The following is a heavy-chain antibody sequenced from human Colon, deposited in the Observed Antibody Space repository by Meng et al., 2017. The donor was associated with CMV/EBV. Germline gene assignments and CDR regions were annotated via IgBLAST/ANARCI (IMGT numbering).Heavy chain of an antibody. D-gene: IGHD1-26*01. Sequence: SVKVSCKASGYTFANYAISWVRQAPGQGLEWMGGIIPIFDKPTYAPEFQGRVTITADESTSTAYMDLSSLRSEDTAVYYCAREQLVNSGSHDGGYYYYGMDVWGQGTTVTVSS. J-gene: IGHJ6*02. V-gene: IGHV1-69*13. CDR2: IIPIFDKP. CDR3: AREQLVNSGSHDGGYYYYGMDV. CDR1: GYTFANYA.